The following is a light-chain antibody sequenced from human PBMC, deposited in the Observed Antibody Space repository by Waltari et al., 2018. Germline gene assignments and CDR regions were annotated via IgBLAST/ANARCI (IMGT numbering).Light chain of an antibody. CDR2: GAS. V-gene: IGKV4-1*01. J-gene: IGKJ3*01. CDR3: QQYYSTPFT. Sequence: DIVMTQSPDSLSVSLGERATTNCKSSLSILHSSENKNYLGWYQQKSGQSPKLLIYGASTRESGVPDRFSGSGSGTDFTLTISSLQAEDVAVYYCQQYYSTPFTFGPGTKVDIK. CDR1: LSILHSSENKNY.